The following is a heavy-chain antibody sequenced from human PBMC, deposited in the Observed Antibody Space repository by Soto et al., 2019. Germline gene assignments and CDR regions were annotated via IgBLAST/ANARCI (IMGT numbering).Heavy chain of an antibody. CDR1: GGSITSSSHF. CDR2: IYFTGNT. J-gene: IGHJ5*02. V-gene: IGHV4-39*01. D-gene: IGHD6-25*01. CDR3: AGQNFTIAAASYGSSNWFDP. Sequence: SETLSLTCSASGGSITSSSHFWGWVRQPPGKGLEWIGTIYFTGNTYYTPSLKSRLTMSIDTSKNEFSLRLNSVTAADTAVYYCAGQNFTIAAASYGSSNWFDPWCPGTLVTVSS.